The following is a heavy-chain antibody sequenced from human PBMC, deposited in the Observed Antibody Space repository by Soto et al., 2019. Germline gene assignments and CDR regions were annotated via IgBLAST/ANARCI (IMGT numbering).Heavy chain of an antibody. D-gene: IGHD2-8*01. CDR3: AADATAWQQMVPSDY. V-gene: IGHV1-58*01. Sequence: GXSVKVSCKASVFTFTSSAFQWVRQARGQRLEWIGWIAVGSGYTNYAQRFQDRVTLTRDISTATTYMELSRLTSEDTAIYYCAADATAWQQMVPSDYWGQGTLVTVSS. CDR1: VFTFTSSA. J-gene: IGHJ4*02. CDR2: IAVGSGYT.